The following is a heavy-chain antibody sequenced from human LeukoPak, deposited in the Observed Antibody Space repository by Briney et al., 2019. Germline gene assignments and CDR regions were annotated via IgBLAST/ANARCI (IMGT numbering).Heavy chain of an antibody. V-gene: IGHV3-7*01. CDR3: ARSRVDYYDSSGYYYVDYFDY. Sequence: PGGSLRLSCAASGFTFSSYWMSWVRQAPGKGLEWVANIKQDGSEKYYVDSVKGRFTISRDNAKNSLYLQMNSLRAEDTAVYYCARSRVDYYDSSGYYYVDYFDYWGQGTLVTVSS. CDR1: GFTFSSYW. J-gene: IGHJ4*02. D-gene: IGHD3-22*01. CDR2: IKQDGSEK.